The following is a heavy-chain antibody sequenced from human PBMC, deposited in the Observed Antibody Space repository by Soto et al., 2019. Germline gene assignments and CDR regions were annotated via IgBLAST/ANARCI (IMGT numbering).Heavy chain of an antibody. CDR1: GFTFSSYS. J-gene: IGHJ5*02. CDR2: ISSSSSYI. Sequence: LXLSCAASGFTFSSYSMNWVRQAPGKGLEWVSSISSSSSYIYYADSVKGRFTISRDNAKNSLYLQMNSLRAEDTAVYYCASSWRSYENWFDPWGQGSLVTVSS. V-gene: IGHV3-21*01. CDR3: ASSWRSYENWFDP. D-gene: IGHD1-26*01.